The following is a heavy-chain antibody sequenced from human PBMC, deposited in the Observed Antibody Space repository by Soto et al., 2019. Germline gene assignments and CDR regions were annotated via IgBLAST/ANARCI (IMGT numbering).Heavy chain of an antibody. V-gene: IGHV1-18*04. CDR2: ISAYNGNT. Sequence: ASVEVSCKASGYTFTSYGISWVRQAPGQGLEWMGWISAYNGNTNYAQKLQGRVTMTTDTSTSTAYMELRSLRSDDTAVYYCARDWGRLRWELAPPLRGNARPDEYYYYGMDVWGQGTTVTVSS. J-gene: IGHJ6*02. CDR3: ARDWGRLRWELAPPLRGNARPDEYYYYGMDV. D-gene: IGHD4-17*01. CDR1: GYTFTSYG.